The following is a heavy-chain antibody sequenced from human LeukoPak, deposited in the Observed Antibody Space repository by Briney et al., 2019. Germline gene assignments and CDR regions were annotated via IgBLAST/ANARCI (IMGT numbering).Heavy chain of an antibody. J-gene: IGHJ4*02. Sequence: GGSLRLSCAASGFTFSSYWMHWVRQAPGKGLVWVSRINSDGSSTSYADSVKGRFTISRDNAKNTLYLQMNSLRAEDTAVYYCAREVRYDILTGYYRYFDYWGQGTLVTVSS. CDR2: INSDGSST. D-gene: IGHD3-9*01. V-gene: IGHV3-74*01. CDR3: AREVRYDILTGYYRYFDY. CDR1: GFTFSSYW.